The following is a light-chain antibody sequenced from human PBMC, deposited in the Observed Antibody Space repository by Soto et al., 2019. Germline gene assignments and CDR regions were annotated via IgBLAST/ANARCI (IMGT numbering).Light chain of an antibody. V-gene: IGKV3-20*01. J-gene: IGKJ2*01. Sequence: EIVLTQSPGTLSLSPGERATLSCSASQSVSSGYFAWYQQKPGQAPRLLIYGASCRATGIPDRFSGSGSGTDFTLTISRLELEDIAVYYCQQYGSSYSFGQGTKLDIK. CDR3: QQYGSSYS. CDR2: GAS. CDR1: QSVSSGY.